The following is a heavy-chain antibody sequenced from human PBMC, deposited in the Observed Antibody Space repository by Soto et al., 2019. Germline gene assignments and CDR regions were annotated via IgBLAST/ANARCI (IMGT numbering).Heavy chain of an antibody. D-gene: IGHD3-10*01. J-gene: IGHJ4*02. CDR3: ARARGKYYFDY. Sequence: SETLSLTCTVSGGSISSYYWSWIWQPPGKGLEWIGYIYYSGSTNYNPSLKSRVTISVDTSKNQFSLKLSSVTAADTAVYYCARARGKYYFDYWGQGTLVTVSS. CDR1: GGSISSYY. V-gene: IGHV4-59*01. CDR2: IYYSGST.